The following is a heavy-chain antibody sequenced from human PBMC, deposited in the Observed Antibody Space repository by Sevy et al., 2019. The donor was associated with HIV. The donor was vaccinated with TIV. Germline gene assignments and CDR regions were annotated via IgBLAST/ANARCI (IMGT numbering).Heavy chain of an antibody. J-gene: IGHJ4*01. CDR3: ARGPPYGSYDYFDY. Sequence: GGSLRLSCAASAFTFITYNMNWVRQAPGKGLEWVSSVRGSSNYIYYAESLKGRFIISRDNAKNTLYLQINSLRADDTAVYYCARGPPYGSYDYFDYWGHGTLVTVSS. D-gene: IGHD1-26*01. CDR2: VRGSSNYI. CDR1: AFTFITYN. V-gene: IGHV3-21*06.